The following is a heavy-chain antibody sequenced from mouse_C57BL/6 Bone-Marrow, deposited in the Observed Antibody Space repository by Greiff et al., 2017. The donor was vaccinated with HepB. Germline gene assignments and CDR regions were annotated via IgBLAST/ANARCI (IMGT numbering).Heavy chain of an antibody. V-gene: IGHV14-2*01. D-gene: IGHD1-1*01. CDR1: GFTFKDYY. CDR2: IDPEDGET. J-gene: IGHJ2*01. Sequence: VQLQQSGAELVKPGASVKLSCTASGFTFKDYYMHWVKQRPEQGLEWIGRIDPEDGETKYAPKFQGKATITADPSSNTAYLQLSSLTSEDSAVYYCARGGDYGSSYVFDYWGQGTTLTVSS. CDR3: ARGGDYGSSYVFDY.